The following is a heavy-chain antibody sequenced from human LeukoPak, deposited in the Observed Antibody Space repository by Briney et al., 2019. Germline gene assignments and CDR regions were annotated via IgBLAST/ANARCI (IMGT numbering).Heavy chain of an antibody. J-gene: IGHJ4*02. CDR1: GFTFDNYA. D-gene: IGHD3-10*01. CDR2: LSPNGDST. CDR3: ARTYSYGAGTYSSSGY. V-gene: IGHV3-64*01. Sequence: SGGSLRLSCAAFGFTFDNYALHWVRQAPGKGLEYVSGLSPNGDSTYYANSVKGRFTISRDNPQHTLFLQMGSLRVEDTAVYYCARTYSYGAGTYSSSGYWGRGTLVAVSP.